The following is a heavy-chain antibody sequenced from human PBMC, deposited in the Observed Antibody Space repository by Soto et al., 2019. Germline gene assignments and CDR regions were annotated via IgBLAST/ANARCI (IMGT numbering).Heavy chain of an antibody. CDR1: GYTFTSYG. V-gene: IGHV1-18*01. Sequence: GASVKVSCKASGYTFTSYGISWVRQAPGQGLEWMGWISAYNGNTNYAQKNQGRVTMTTDTSTSTAYMELRSLRSDDTAVYYCAIVLSLASYYVFWSGYYNYYYYGMDVWGQGTTVTVSS. D-gene: IGHD3-3*01. J-gene: IGHJ6*02. CDR2: ISAYNGNT. CDR3: AIVLSLASYYVFWSGYYNYYYYGMDV.